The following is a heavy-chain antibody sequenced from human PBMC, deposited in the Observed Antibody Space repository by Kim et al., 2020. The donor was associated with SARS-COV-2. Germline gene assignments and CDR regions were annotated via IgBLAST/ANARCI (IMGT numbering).Heavy chain of an antibody. Sequence: GGSLRLSCAASGFTFSSYWMHWVRQAPGKGLVWVSRINFDGSSTTYADSVKGRFTISRDNAKNTLYLQMNSLRAEDTAVYYCTRDRSNYGNYGMDVWGQGTTVRVSS. V-gene: IGHV3-74*01. CDR2: INFDGSST. CDR3: TRDRSNYGNYGMDV. D-gene: IGHD4-4*01. CDR1: GFTFSSYW. J-gene: IGHJ6*02.